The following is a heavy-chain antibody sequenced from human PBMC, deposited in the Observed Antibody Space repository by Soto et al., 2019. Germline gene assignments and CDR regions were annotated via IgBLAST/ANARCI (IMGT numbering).Heavy chain of an antibody. CDR2: INHSGST. CDR1: GGSFSGYY. V-gene: IGHV4-34*01. CDR3: ARNLGYCSGGSCYYGMDV. Sequence: QVQLQQWGAGLLKPSETLPLTCAVYGGSFSGYYWSWIRQPPGKGLEWIGEINHSGSTNYNPSLRSRVTISVDTSKNQFSLKLSSVTAADTAVYYCARNLGYCSGGSCYYGMDVWGQGTTVTVSS. J-gene: IGHJ6*02. D-gene: IGHD2-15*01.